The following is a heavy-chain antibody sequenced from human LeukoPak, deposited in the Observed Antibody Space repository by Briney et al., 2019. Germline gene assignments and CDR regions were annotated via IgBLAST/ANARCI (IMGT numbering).Heavy chain of an antibody. D-gene: IGHD3-16*01. CDR3: AADYGPDDAFDI. J-gene: IGHJ3*02. V-gene: IGHV4-61*01. CDR2: ISYSGST. Sequence: SSETLSLTCTVSGGSVNSGSNYWNWVRQPPGKGLEWIGYISYSGSTNYNPTLKSRVTISVDTSKNQFSLKLSSATAADTAVYYCAADYGPDDAFDIWGQGTMVTVSS. CDR1: GGSVNSGSNY.